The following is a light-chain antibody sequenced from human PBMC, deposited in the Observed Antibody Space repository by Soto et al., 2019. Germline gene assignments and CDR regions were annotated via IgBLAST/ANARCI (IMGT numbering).Light chain of an antibody. CDR3: QQYNSYSKT. CDR1: QSISSW. J-gene: IGKJ1*01. V-gene: IGKV1-5*01. Sequence: DIQMTQSPSTLSASVGDRVTITCRASQSISSWLAWYQQKPGKAPKLLIYDASSLESGVPSRFSGSGSGTEFPLTISSLQPDDFATCYCQQYNSYSKTFGQGTKVEIK. CDR2: DAS.